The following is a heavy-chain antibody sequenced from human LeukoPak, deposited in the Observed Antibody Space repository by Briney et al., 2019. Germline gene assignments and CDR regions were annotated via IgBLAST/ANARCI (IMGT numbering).Heavy chain of an antibody. V-gene: IGHV3-53*01. CDR3: AKRGGKSSSWYAFDI. Sequence: GGSLRLSCAASGFTVSSNYMSWVRQAPGKGLEWVSVIYSGGSTYYADSVKGRFTISRDNSKNTLYLQMNSLRAEDTAVYYCAKRGGKSSSWYAFDIWGQGTMVTVSS. CDR1: GFTVSSNY. J-gene: IGHJ3*02. CDR2: IYSGGST. D-gene: IGHD6-13*01.